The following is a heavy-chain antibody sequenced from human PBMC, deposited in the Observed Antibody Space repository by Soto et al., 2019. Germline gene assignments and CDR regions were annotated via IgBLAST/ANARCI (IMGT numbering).Heavy chain of an antibody. D-gene: IGHD6-6*01. CDR1: GFTFSSYA. Sequence: QVQLVESGGGVVQPGRSLRLSCAASGFTFSSYAMHWVRQAPGKGLEWVAVISYDGSNKYYADSVKGRFTISRDNSKNTRYLQMNSLRAEDTAVYYCARESSLVGYYYGMDVWGQGNTVTVPS. CDR2: ISYDGSNK. V-gene: IGHV3-30-3*01. J-gene: IGHJ6*02. CDR3: ARESSLVGYYYGMDV.